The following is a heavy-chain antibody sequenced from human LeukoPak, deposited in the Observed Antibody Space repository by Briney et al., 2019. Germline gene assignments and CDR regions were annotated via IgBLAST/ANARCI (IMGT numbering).Heavy chain of an antibody. CDR1: GFTFSSYW. CDR3: ARDEYYGSGSYFGFSGAFPLAD. J-gene: IGHJ4*02. V-gene: IGHV3-7*03. D-gene: IGHD3-10*01. CDR2: IKQDGSEK. Sequence: GGSLTLSCAASGFTFSSYWMSWVRQAPGKGLEWVANIKQDGSEKYYVDSVKGRFTISRDNAKNSLYLQMNSLRSDDTAVYYCARDEYYGSGSYFGFSGAFPLADWGQGTLVTVSS.